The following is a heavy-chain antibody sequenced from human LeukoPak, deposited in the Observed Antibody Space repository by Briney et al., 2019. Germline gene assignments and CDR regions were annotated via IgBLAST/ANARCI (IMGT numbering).Heavy chain of an antibody. V-gene: IGHV4-39*07. Sequence: SETLSLTCTVSGGSISSSSYYWGWIRQPPGKGLEWIGSIYYSGSTYYNPSLKSRVTISVDTSKNQFSLKLSSVTAADTAVYYCARDRSLSVRGVITYFDYWGQGTLVTVSS. D-gene: IGHD3-10*01. J-gene: IGHJ4*02. CDR3: ARDRSLSVRGVITYFDY. CDR2: IYYSGST. CDR1: GGSISSSSYY.